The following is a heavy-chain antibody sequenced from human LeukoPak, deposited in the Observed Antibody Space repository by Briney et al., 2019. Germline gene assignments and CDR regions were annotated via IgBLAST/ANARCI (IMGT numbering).Heavy chain of an antibody. CDR3: ANSRGHGSGNL. Sequence: GGSLRLSCAASGFTFSSYSMSWVRQAPGKGLEWVSGISGSDDRTYYADAVKGRFTISRDNSKNTVYLQMDSLRAEDTAVYYCANSRGHGSGNLWGQGTLVPVSS. CDR1: GFTFSSYS. CDR2: ISGSDDRT. D-gene: IGHD3-10*01. J-gene: IGHJ5*02. V-gene: IGHV3-23*01.